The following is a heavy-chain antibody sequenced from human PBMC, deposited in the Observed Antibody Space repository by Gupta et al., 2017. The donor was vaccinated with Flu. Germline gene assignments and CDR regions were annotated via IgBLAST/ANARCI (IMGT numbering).Heavy chain of an antibody. CDR1: GGSISSYY. CDR3: ARSYYGSGNYDY. V-gene: IGHV4-59*08. Sequence: QVQLQESGPGLVKPSETLSLTCTVSGGSISSYYWSWIRQPPGKGLEWIGYIYYSGSTNYNPSLKSRVTISVDTSKNQFSLKLSSVTAADTAVYYCARSYYGSGNYDYWGQGTLVTVSS. D-gene: IGHD3-10*01. CDR2: IYYSGST. J-gene: IGHJ4*02.